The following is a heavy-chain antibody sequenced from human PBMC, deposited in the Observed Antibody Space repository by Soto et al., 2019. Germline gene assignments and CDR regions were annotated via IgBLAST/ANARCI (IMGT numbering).Heavy chain of an antibody. V-gene: IGHV1-2*02. D-gene: IGHD5-18*01. CDR1: GFTFTGYY. Sequence: QGQLVQSGAEVKKPGASVKVSCKTSGFTFTGYYLHWVRQAPGQGLEWMGWINPNSGDTKYAQTFQGRVTLTRDRSITTAYMELSRLRSDDTAMYFCTREASVYSYGSFGYWGQGILVTVSS. CDR3: TREASVYSYGSFGY. J-gene: IGHJ4*02. CDR2: INPNSGDT.